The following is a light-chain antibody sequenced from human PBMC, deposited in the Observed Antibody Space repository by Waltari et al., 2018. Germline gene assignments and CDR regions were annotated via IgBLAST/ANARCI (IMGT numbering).Light chain of an antibody. J-gene: IGKJ1*01. CDR2: GAS. Sequence: EVVLTQSPGTLSLSPVKQATLFCRARQRVSSNFLAWFQQKPGQAPRLLMYGASSRASGIPDRFSGSGSETDFTLTISRLESEDVAVYYCQQYGTSPQTFGQGTKVEI. V-gene: IGKV3-20*01. CDR1: QRVSSNF. CDR3: QQYGTSPQT.